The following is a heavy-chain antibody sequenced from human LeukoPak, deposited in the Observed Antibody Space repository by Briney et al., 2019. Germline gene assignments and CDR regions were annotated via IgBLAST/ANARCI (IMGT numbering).Heavy chain of an antibody. J-gene: IGHJ4*02. Sequence: PGGSLRLSCAASGFTFSSYSMNWVRQAPGKGLEWVSSISSSSSYIYYADSVKGRFTISRDNAKNSLYLQMNSLRAEDTAVYYCARDQEGIYYDSSGYDYWGQGTLVTVSS. CDR2: ISSSSSYI. D-gene: IGHD3-22*01. V-gene: IGHV3-21*01. CDR3: ARDQEGIYYDSSGYDY. CDR1: GFTFSSYS.